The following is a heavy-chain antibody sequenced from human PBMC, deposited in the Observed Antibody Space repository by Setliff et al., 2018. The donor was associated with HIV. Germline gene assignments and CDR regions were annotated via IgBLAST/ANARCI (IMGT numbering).Heavy chain of an antibody. V-gene: IGHV4-39*01. D-gene: IGHD2-21*02. CDR2: IYYSGST. CDR1: GASISSSSYF. Sequence: SETLSLTCTVSGASISSSSYFWGWIRQPPGKGLEWIGSIYYSGSTYYNPSLKSRVTISVDTSKNQFSLKLSSVTAADTAVYYCAGSIVVVTAAPLTWGQGTLVTVSS. CDR3: AGSIVVVTAAPLT. J-gene: IGHJ5*02.